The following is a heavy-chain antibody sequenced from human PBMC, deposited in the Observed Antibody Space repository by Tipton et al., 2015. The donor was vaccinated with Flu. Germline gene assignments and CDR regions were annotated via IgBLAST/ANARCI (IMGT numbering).Heavy chain of an antibody. D-gene: IGHD6-6*01. V-gene: IGHV4-59*01. CDR2: IYYSGST. CDR3: ARGYSSSSGLSTNFDY. CDR1: GGSISSYY. Sequence: LRLSCTVSGGSISSYYWSWIRQPPGKGLEWIGYIYYSGSTNYNPSLKSRVTISVDTSKNQFSLKLSSVTAADTAVYYCARGYSSSSGLSTNFDYWGQGTLVTVSS. J-gene: IGHJ4*02.